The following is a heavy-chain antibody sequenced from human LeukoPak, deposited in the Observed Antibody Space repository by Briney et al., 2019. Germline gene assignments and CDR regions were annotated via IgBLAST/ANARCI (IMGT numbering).Heavy chain of an antibody. CDR3: ARARNYYDSSGYYYEGDAFDI. CDR2: LSYSGST. CDR1: GGSISSYY. D-gene: IGHD3-22*01. V-gene: IGHV4-59*01. Sequence: SETLSLTCTVSGGSISSYYGTWIRQPPGKGLEWIGYLSYSGSTNYNPSLKSRVTILVDTSKNQFSLKLSSVTAADTAVYYCARARNYYDSSGYYYEGDAFDIWGQGTMVTVSS. J-gene: IGHJ3*02.